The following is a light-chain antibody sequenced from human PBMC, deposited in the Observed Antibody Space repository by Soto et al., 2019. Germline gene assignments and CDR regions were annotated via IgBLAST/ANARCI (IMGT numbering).Light chain of an antibody. CDR1: QSVSNNY. V-gene: IGKV3-20*01. CDR2: GAS. CDR3: QQYTTSSWT. Sequence: EIVLTQSPGTLSLSPGERATLSCRASQSVSNNYLAWYQQKPGQAPRLLIYGASTRATGIPARFSGSGSGTEFTLTISRLEPEDFAVYYCQQYTTSSWTFGQGTKVDIK. J-gene: IGKJ1*01.